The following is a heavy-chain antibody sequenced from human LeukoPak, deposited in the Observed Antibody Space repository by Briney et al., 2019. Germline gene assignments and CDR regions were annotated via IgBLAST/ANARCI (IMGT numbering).Heavy chain of an antibody. CDR3: TRCQAGSSGYSDAFDI. J-gene: IGHJ3*02. CDR1: GYTFTSYG. CDR2: ISAYNGNT. V-gene: IGHV1-18*01. Sequence: ASVKVSCKASGYTFTSYGISWVRQAPGQGLEWMGWISAYNGNTNYAQKLQGRVTMTTDTSTSTAYMELRSLRSDDTAVYYRTRCQAGSSGYSDAFDIWGQGTMVTVSS. D-gene: IGHD3-22*01.